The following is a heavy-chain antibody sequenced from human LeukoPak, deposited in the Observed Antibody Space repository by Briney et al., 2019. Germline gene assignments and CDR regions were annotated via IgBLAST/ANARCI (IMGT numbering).Heavy chain of an antibody. CDR3: ASMHDYSDPRIDD. Sequence: PSETLSLTCAVYGGSFSGYYWSWIRQPPGKGLEWIGEINHSGSTNYNPSLKSRVTISVDTSKNQFSLKLSSVTAADTAVYYCASMHDYSDPRIDDWGQGTLVTVSS. D-gene: IGHD4-11*01. CDR1: GGSFSGYY. CDR2: INHSGST. V-gene: IGHV4-34*01. J-gene: IGHJ4*02.